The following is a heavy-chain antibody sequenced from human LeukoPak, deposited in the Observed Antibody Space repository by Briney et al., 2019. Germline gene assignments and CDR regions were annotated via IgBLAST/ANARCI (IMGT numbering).Heavy chain of an antibody. V-gene: IGHV3-21*01. J-gene: IGHJ5*02. CDR3: TRGLVVAGGS. CDR1: GFTFSSYS. CDR2: ISRSSSYI. D-gene: IGHD2-15*01. Sequence: PGGSLRLSCAASGFTFSSYSMNWVRQAPGKGLEWVSSISRSSSYIYYADSVKGRFTISRDNAKNSLYLQMNSLRAEDTAVYYCTRGLVVAGGSWGQGTLVTVSS.